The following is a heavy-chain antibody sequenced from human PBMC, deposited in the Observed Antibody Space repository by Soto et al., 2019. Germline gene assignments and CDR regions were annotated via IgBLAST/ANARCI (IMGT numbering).Heavy chain of an antibody. CDR3: ARRKERSGPHYFDY. D-gene: IGHD6-25*01. CDR2: MDPYSGNT. V-gene: IGHV1-8*01. CDR1: GYTFTTYD. J-gene: IGHJ4*02. Sequence: ASVKVSCKASGYTFTTYDIYWVRQATGQGLEWMGWMDPYSGNTGYAQKFQGRVTVTRNTSISTVYMELSGLRPDDTAVYYCARRKERSGPHYFDYWGQGSQVTVSS.